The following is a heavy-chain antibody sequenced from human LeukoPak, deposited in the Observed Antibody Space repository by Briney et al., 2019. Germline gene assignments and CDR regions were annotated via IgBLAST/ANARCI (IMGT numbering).Heavy chain of an antibody. V-gene: IGHV4-59*08. CDR1: GGSINSYY. CDR2: IYYSGRT. CDR3: ARHAPGYFDY. J-gene: IGHJ4*02. Sequence: SETLSLTCTVSGGSINSYYWSWIRQSPGKGLELIGYIYYSGRTNYNPPHKSRVNISIDTSKNQFSLKVSSVTAADTAVYYCARHAPGYFDYWGQGTLVTVSS.